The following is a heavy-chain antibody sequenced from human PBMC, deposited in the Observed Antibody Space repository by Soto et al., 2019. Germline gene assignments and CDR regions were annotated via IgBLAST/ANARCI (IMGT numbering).Heavy chain of an antibody. V-gene: IGHV1-8*01. CDR2: MNPNSGNT. CDR3: ARGLLSRYDFWSGYLYYSGMDV. CDR1: GYTFTSYD. D-gene: IGHD3-3*01. J-gene: IGHJ6*02. Sequence: ASVKVSCKASGYTFTSYDINWVRQATGQGLEWMGSMNPNSGNTGYAQKFQGRVTMTRNTSISTAYMELSSLRSEDTAVYYCARGLLSRYDFWSGYLYYSGMDVWGQGTTVTVSS.